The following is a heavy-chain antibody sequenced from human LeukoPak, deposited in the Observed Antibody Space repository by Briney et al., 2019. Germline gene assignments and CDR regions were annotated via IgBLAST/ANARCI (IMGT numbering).Heavy chain of an antibody. D-gene: IGHD2-2*01. Sequence: ASVKVSCKASGYTFTGYYMHWVRQAPGQGLEWMGWINPNSGGTNYAQKFQGRVTMTRDTSISTAYMELSRLRSDDTAVYYCASLIGAPVGFLAAAMTLDDYWRQGTLVTVSS. J-gene: IGHJ4*02. V-gene: IGHV1-2*02. CDR1: GYTFTGYY. CDR3: ASLIGAPVGFLAAAMTLDDY. CDR2: INPNSGGT.